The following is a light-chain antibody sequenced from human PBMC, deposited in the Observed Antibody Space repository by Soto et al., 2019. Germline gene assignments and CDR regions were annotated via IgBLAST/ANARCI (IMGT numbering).Light chain of an antibody. CDR1: SSDVGGYNY. CDR3: SSYTPSGFV. J-gene: IGLJ1*01. V-gene: IGLV2-14*01. Sequence: QSVLTQPASVSGSPGQLITISCTGNSSDVGGYNYVSWFQQHPGKAPKLMIYDVSARPSGVSNRFSGSKSGNTASLTISGLQAEDEADYYCSSYTPSGFVFGPGTKVTV. CDR2: DVS.